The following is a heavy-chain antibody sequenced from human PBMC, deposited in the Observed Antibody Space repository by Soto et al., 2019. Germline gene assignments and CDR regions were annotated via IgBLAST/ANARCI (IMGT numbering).Heavy chain of an antibody. CDR2: ISGSGGST. D-gene: IGHD6-13*01. Sequence: PGGSLRLSCAASGFTFSSYAMSWVRQAPGKGLEWVSAISGSGGSTYYADSVKGRFTISRDNSKNTLYLQMNSLRAEDTAVYYCAKEWGSSPRKCSQQWGQGTMVTSPQ. CDR1: GFTFSSYA. J-gene: IGHJ1*01. V-gene: IGHV3-23*01. CDR3: AKEWGSSPRKCSQQ.